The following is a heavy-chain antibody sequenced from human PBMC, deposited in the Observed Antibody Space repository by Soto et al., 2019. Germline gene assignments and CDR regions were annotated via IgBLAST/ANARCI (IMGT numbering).Heavy chain of an antibody. Sequence: GASVKVSCKTSGYTFTNYDFNWVRQAPGQGLEWMGWMNPNSGNSGKAQNFQGRFIMTRDTSITTAYMELSSLMSEDTAVYYCARGKDYYSGMDVWGQGTTVTVSS. V-gene: IGHV1-8*01. J-gene: IGHJ6*02. CDR1: GYTFTNYD. CDR2: MNPNSGNS. CDR3: ARGKDYYSGMDV.